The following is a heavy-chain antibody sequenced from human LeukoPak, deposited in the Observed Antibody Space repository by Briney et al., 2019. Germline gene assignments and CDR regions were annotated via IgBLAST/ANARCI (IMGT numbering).Heavy chain of an antibody. CDR1: GGSISSSSYY. CDR3: ARDAESYYDSSGYLDY. CDR2: IYYSGST. Sequence: PSETLSLTCTVSGGSISSSSYYWGWIRQLPGKGLEGIGSIYYSGSTYYNPSLKSRVTISIDTYKTQFSLKLSCVPAADMAVYYCARDAESYYDSSGYLDYWGQGTLVTVSS. J-gene: IGHJ4*02. V-gene: IGHV4-39*07. D-gene: IGHD3-22*01.